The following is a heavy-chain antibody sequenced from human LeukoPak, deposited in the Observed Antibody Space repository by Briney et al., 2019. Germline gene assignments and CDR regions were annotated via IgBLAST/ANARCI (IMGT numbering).Heavy chain of an antibody. CDR2: INHSGST. Sequence: HSETLSLTCAVYGGSFSGYYWSWIRQPPGKGLEWIGEINHSGSTNYNPSLKSRVTISVDTSKNQFSLKLSSVTAADTAVYYCARESSSGTTDYWGQGTLVTVSS. CDR3: ARESSSGTTDY. V-gene: IGHV4-34*01. D-gene: IGHD1-7*01. CDR1: GGSFSGYY. J-gene: IGHJ4*02.